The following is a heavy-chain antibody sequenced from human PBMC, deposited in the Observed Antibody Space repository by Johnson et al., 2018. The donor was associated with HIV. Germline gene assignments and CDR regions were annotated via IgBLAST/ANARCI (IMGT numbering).Heavy chain of an antibody. J-gene: IGHJ3*01. CDR3: ARATTPHDAFDL. CDR1: GFTFSSYW. CDR2: IKQDGSET. D-gene: IGHD1-1*01. Sequence: VQLVESGGGLVQPGGSLRLSCAASGFTFSSYWMSWVRQAPGKGLEWVANIKQDGSETHYVDSVKGRFTISRDNAKNSLYLQMNSLRAEDTAVYYCARATTPHDAFDLWGQGTMVTVSS. V-gene: IGHV3-7*03.